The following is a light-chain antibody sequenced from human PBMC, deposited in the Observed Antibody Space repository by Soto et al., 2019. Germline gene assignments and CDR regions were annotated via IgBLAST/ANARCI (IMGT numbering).Light chain of an antibody. Sequence: EIVVPQSPATLSVYPGESATISCRASQSVGSNFAWFQQKPGQAPRLLIYGASTRAPATPFRFSGSGSGTEFTLTISSLQSEDFAFYYCQQYNNWQPLTVGGGTKVEIK. J-gene: IGKJ4*01. V-gene: IGKV3-15*01. CDR3: QQYNNWQPLT. CDR2: GAS. CDR1: QSVGSN.